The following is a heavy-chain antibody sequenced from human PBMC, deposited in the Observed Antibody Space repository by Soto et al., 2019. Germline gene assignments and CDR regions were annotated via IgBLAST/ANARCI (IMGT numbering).Heavy chain of an antibody. CDR3: ARDANNRYFVIPPWFDP. V-gene: IGHV3-11*01. D-gene: IGHD3-16*02. J-gene: IGHJ5*02. Sequence: QVQLVESGGGLVKPGGSLRLSCEASGFTFRDYSMSWIRQAPGKGLEWVSYISSSGSTIYYADSVKGRFTISRDNAKNSLSLQMNSLRDEDSAVYHCARDANNRYFVIPPWFDPWGQGTLVTVSS. CDR2: ISSSGSTI. CDR1: GFTFRDYS.